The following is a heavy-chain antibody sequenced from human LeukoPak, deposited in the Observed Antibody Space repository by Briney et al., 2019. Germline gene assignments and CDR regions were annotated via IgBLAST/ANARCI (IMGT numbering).Heavy chain of an antibody. CDR3: ARDRGSSGWYEFDY. D-gene: IGHD6-19*01. V-gene: IGHV3-7*01. CDR1: ELSFSNYW. Sequence: PGGSLRLSCVVSELSFSNYWMDWVRQAPGKGLEWVAFIKPDGSEKYYVDSVKGRFTISRDSAKNSLYLQMNTLRAEDTAVYYCARDRGSSGWYEFDYWGQGTLVTVSS. CDR2: IKPDGSEK. J-gene: IGHJ4*02.